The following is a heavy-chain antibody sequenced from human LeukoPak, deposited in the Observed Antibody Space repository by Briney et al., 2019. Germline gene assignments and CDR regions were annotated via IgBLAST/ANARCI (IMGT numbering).Heavy chain of an antibody. J-gene: IGHJ6*02. Sequence: ASVKLSCKASAYTFTNHYIHWVRQAPGQGLEWMGIINPSGGSTGFAQKFRGRVTMTRDTSTSTVYMELSSLRSEDTAVYYCARDGGATKGTPYYYGLDDWGQGTTVTVSS. CDR3: ARDGGATKGTPYYYGLDD. V-gene: IGHV1-46*01. D-gene: IGHD1-26*01. CDR1: AYTFTNHY. CDR2: INPSGGST.